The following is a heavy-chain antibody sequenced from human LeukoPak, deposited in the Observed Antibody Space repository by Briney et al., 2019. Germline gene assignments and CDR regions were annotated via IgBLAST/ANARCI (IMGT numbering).Heavy chain of an antibody. CDR2: FDPEDGET. J-gene: IGHJ4*02. CDR3: ARDPLGNTLGDYEDYFDY. CDR1: GYTLTELS. V-gene: IGHV1-24*01. D-gene: IGHD4-17*01. Sequence: ASVKVSCKVSGYTLTELSMHWVRQAPGKGLEWMGGFDPEDGETIYAQKFQGRVTMTEDTSTDTAYMELSSLRSEDTAVYYCARDPLGNTLGDYEDYFDYWGQGTLVTVSS.